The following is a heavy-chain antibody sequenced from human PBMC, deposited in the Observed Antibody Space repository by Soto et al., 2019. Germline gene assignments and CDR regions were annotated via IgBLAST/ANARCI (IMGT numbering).Heavy chain of an antibody. J-gene: IGHJ3*02. CDR2: IVVGSGNT. V-gene: IGHV1-58*01. CDR3: AAEGPTVRDAFDI. D-gene: IGHD4-17*01. CDR1: GFTFTSSA. Sequence: GASVKVSCXASGFTFTSSAVQWVRQARGQRLEWIGWIVVGSGNTNYAQKFQERVTITRDMSTSTAYMELSSLRSEDTAVYYCAAEGPTVRDAFDIWGQGTMVTVSS.